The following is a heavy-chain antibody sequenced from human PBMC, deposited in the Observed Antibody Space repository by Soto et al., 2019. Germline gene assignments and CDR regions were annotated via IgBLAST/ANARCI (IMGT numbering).Heavy chain of an antibody. CDR3: ARDQTPTYYDILTGYSDP. CDR2: IDPSDSYT. D-gene: IGHD3-9*01. CDR1: GYSFTSYW. Sequence: GESLKISCKGSGYSFTSYWISWVRQMPGKGLEWMGRIDPSDSYTNYSPSFQGHVTISADKSISTAYLQWSSLKASDTAVYYCARDQTPTYYDILTGYSDPWGQGTTVTVSS. V-gene: IGHV5-10-1*01. J-gene: IGHJ6*02.